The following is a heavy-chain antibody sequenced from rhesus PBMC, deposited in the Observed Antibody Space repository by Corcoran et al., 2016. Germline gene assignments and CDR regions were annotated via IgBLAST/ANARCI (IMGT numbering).Heavy chain of an antibody. D-gene: IGHD6-25*01. CDR3: AKTSQCSWTSLDV. V-gene: IGHV5-20*02. CDR1: GYSLTSNW. J-gene: IGHJ5-2*02. CDR2: IDPSDSVT. Sequence: EVQLVQSGAEGKRPGESLKSSGETSGYSLTSNWTSWVRQMPGKGLEGMGAIDPSDSVTNYRPSFQGQVPISADKSISTAYLQWGSLKASDTATYYCAKTSQCSWTSLDVWGRGVLVTVSS.